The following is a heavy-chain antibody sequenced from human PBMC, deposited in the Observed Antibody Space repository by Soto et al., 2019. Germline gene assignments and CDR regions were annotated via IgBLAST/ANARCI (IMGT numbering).Heavy chain of an antibody. CDR3: ARPDGDEPVGGQFDY. Sequence: PSETLSLTCTVSGGSISSSSYYWGWIRQPPGKGLEWIGSIYYSGSTYYNPSLKSRVTISVDTSKNQFSLKLSSVTAADTSVYYCARPDGDEPVGGQFDYRGQGTLVTVSS. D-gene: IGHD4-17*01. V-gene: IGHV4-39*01. J-gene: IGHJ4*02. CDR1: GGSISSSSYY. CDR2: IYYSGST.